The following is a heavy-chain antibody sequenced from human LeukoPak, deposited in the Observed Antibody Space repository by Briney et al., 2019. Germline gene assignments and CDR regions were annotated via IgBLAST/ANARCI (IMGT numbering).Heavy chain of an antibody. CDR2: IKQDGSEV. V-gene: IGHV3-7*01. Sequence: GGSLRLSCVGSGFTFSSLWMSWVRQIPGKGLEWVANIKQDGSEVYYVDSEKGRFTISRDNAKNSLYLQMNSLRVEDTAVYYCACRPSDIRYYGVFDFWGQGSLVTVSS. D-gene: IGHD3-10*01. CDR1: GFTFSSLW. CDR3: ACRPSDIRYYGVFDF. J-gene: IGHJ4*02.